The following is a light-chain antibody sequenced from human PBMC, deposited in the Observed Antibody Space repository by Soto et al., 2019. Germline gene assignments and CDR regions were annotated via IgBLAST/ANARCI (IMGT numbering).Light chain of an antibody. CDR3: QQYGSAPRT. CDR2: GAS. CDR1: RSVSSSY. J-gene: IGKJ1*01. V-gene: IGKV3-20*01. Sequence: EIVLTQSPGTLSLSPGERATLSCRASRSVSSSYLAWYQQKPGQAPRLLIYGASSRATGIPDRFSGSGSGTEFILTISRLEPEDFAVYYCQQYGSAPRTFGQGTKVEIK.